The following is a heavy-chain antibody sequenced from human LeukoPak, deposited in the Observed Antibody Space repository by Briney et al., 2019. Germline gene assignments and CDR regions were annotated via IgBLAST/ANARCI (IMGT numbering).Heavy chain of an antibody. Sequence: WIRQGPGKGLEWVGRIKSRTDGGTTDYAAPVKGRFTISRDDSRNTLYLQMTSLKTEDTAMYYCSTDQVVVGPCWGQGTLVTVSS. J-gene: IGHJ4*02. D-gene: IGHD3-22*01. CDR3: STDQVVVGPC. V-gene: IGHV3-15*01. CDR2: IKSRTDGGTT.